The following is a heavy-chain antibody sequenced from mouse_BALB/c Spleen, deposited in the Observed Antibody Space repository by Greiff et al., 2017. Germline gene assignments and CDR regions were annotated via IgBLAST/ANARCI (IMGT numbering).Heavy chain of an antibody. CDR3: ARVYYGNPYYFDY. CDR2: ISSGGST. CDR1: GFTFSSYA. V-gene: IGHV5-6-5*01. Sequence: EVQVVESGGGLVKPGGSLKLSCAASGFTFSSYAMSWVRQTPEKRLEWVASISSGGSTYYPDSVKGRFTISRDNARNILYLQMSSLRSEDTAMYYCARVYYGNPYYFDYWGQGTTLTVSS. J-gene: IGHJ2*01. D-gene: IGHD2-1*01.